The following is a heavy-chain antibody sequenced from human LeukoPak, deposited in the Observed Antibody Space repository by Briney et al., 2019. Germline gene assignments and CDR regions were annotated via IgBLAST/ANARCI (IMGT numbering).Heavy chain of an antibody. CDR3: AKALYDYVWGSYPLY. CDR1: GFTFSDYY. V-gene: IGHV3-11*01. Sequence: GGSLRLSCAASGFTFSDYYMSWVRRAPGKGLEWVSYISSVGSTTYYADSVKGRFTISRDNAKNSLYLQMNSLRAEDTAVYYCAKALYDYVWGSYPLYWGQGTLVTVSS. D-gene: IGHD3-16*02. J-gene: IGHJ4*02. CDR2: ISSVGSTT.